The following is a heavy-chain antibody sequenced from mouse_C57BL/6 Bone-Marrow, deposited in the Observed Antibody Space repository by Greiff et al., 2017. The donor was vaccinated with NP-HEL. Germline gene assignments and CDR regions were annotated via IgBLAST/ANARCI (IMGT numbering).Heavy chain of an antibody. CDR3: TDYGGFAY. Sequence: EVKLMESGGGLVQPGGSMKLSCVASGFTFSNYWMNWVRQSPEKGLEWVAQIRLKSDNYATHYAESVKGRFTISRDDSKSSVYLQMNNLRAEDTGSYCCTDYGGFAYWGQGTLVTVSA. J-gene: IGHJ3*01. CDR2: IRLKSDNYAT. D-gene: IGHD1-1*02. CDR1: GFTFSNYW. V-gene: IGHV6-3*01.